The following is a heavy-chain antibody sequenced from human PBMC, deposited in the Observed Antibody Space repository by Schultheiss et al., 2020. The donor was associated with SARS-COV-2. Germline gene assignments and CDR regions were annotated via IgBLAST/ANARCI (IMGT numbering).Heavy chain of an antibody. Sequence: GGSLRLSCAASGFTFSSYAMSWVRQAPGKGLEWVSAISGSGGSTYYADSVKGRFTISRDNSKNTLYLQMNSLRAEDTAVYYCAKDLARQTTYYYDSSGYYYYYYGMDVWGQGTTVTVSS. CDR2: ISGSGGST. CDR3: AKDLARQTTYYYDSSGYYYYYYGMDV. CDR1: GFTFSSYA. D-gene: IGHD3-22*01. J-gene: IGHJ6*02. V-gene: IGHV3-23*01.